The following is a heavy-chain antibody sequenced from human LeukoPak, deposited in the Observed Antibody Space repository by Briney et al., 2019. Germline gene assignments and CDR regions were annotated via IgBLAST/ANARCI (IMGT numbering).Heavy chain of an antibody. V-gene: IGHV4-34*01. D-gene: IGHD3-3*01. CDR2: INHSGST. Sequence: SETQSLTCAVYGGSFSGYYWSWIRQPPGKGLEWIGEINHSGSTNYNPSLKSRVTISVDTSKNQFSLKLSSVTAADTAVYYCARSLSLRVWSGYSNWFDPWGQGTLVTDSS. J-gene: IGHJ5*02. CDR1: GGSFSGYY. CDR3: ARSLSLRVWSGYSNWFDP.